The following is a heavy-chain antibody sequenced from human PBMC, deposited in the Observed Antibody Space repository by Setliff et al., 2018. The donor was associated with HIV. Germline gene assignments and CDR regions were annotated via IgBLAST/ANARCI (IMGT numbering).Heavy chain of an antibody. CDR3: TTSLPWFDP. Sequence: ETLSLTCVVSGASIGSSHWMSWVRQAPGKGLEWVGRIKSKTDGGTTDYAAPVKGRFTISRDDSKNTLYLQMNSLKTEDTAVYYCTTSLPWFDPWGQGTLVTVSS. V-gene: IGHV3-15*01. J-gene: IGHJ5*02. CDR1: GASIGSSHW. CDR2: IKSKTDGGTT.